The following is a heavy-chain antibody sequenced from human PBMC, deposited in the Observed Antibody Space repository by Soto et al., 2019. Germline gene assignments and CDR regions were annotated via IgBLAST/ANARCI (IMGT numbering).Heavy chain of an antibody. CDR2: ISSSSSTI. CDR1: GFTFSSYS. Sequence: GGSLRLSCAASGFTFSSYSMNWVRQVPGKGLEWVSYISSSSSTIYYADSVKGRFTISRDNAKNSLYLQMNSLRDEDTAVYYCARDGKVAIFGVVTAPAAYGMNVWGQGTTVTVSS. V-gene: IGHV3-48*02. CDR3: ARDGKVAIFGVVTAPAAYGMNV. D-gene: IGHD3-3*01. J-gene: IGHJ6*02.